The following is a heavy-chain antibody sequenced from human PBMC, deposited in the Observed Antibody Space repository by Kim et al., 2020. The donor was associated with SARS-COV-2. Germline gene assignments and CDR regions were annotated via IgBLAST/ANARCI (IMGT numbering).Heavy chain of an antibody. CDR2: IYYSGST. V-gene: IGHV4-39*07. CDR3: ARGPLVVTNFDY. CDR1: GGSISSSSYY. J-gene: IGHJ4*02. D-gene: IGHD2-15*01. Sequence: SETLSLTCTVSGGSISSSSYYWGWIRQPPGKGLEWIGSIYYSGSTYYNPSLKSRVTISVDTSKNQFSLMLSSVTAADTAVYYCARGPLVVTNFDYWGQGTLVTVSS.